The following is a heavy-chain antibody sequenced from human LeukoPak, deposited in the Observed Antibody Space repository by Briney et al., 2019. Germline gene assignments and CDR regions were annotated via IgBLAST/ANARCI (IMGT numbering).Heavy chain of an antibody. Sequence: ASVKVSCKVSGYTLTELSIHWVRQAPGKGLEWMGGFDPEVGETISAQTFQGRLTMTEDTSSDTAYMELSSLRSEDTAVYYCATVPPLRYLPHFAYWGRGTLVTVSS. V-gene: IGHV1-24*01. J-gene: IGHJ4*02. D-gene: IGHD3-9*01. CDR2: FDPEVGET. CDR3: ATVPPLRYLPHFAY. CDR1: GYTLTELS.